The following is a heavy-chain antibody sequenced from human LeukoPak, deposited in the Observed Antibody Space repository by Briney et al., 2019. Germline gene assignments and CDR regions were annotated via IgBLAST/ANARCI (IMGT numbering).Heavy chain of an antibody. D-gene: IGHD3-10*01. CDR1: GYTFTSYD. J-gene: IGHJ4*02. Sequence: ASVKVSCKASGYTFTSYDINWVRQATGQGLEWMGIINPSGGSTSYAQKFQGRVTMTRDTSTSTVYMELSSLRSEDTAVYYCARGQSENADGDDYWGQGTLVTVSS. CDR2: INPSGGST. V-gene: IGHV1-46*01. CDR3: ARGQSENADGDDY.